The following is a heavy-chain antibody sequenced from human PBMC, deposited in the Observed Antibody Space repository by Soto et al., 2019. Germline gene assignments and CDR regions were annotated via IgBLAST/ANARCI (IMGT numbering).Heavy chain of an antibody. CDR1: GFTFSSYW. J-gene: IGHJ6*02. Sequence: HPGGSLRLSCAASGFTFSSYWMSWVRQAPGKGLEWVANIKQDGSEKYYVDSVKGRFTISRDNAKNSLYLQMNSLRAEDTAVYYCARERNGVTAGIGMDVWGQGTTVTVSS. D-gene: IGHD2-21*02. CDR3: ARERNGVTAGIGMDV. V-gene: IGHV3-7*01. CDR2: IKQDGSEK.